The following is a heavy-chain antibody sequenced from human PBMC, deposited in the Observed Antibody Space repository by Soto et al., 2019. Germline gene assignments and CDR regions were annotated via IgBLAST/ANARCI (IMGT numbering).Heavy chain of an antibody. V-gene: IGHV3-33*01. CDR2: IWYDGSNK. Sequence: ESGGGVVQPGRSLRLSCAASGFTFSSYGMHWVRQAPGKGLEWVAVIWYDGSNKYYADSVKGRFTISRDNSKNTLYLQMNSLRAEDTAVYYCARGPRDYGDSGDDAFDIWGQGTMVTVSS. D-gene: IGHD4-17*01. CDR3: ARGPRDYGDSGDDAFDI. J-gene: IGHJ3*02. CDR1: GFTFSSYG.